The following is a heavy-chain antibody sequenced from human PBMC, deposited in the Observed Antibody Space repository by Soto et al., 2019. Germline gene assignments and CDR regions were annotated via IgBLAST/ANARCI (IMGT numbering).Heavy chain of an antibody. CDR2: IYYTGST. V-gene: IGHV4-30-4*01. CDR3: AAFSVVEATNVNWFDP. Sequence: SETLSLTCTVSSGSVSDGDYYWSWTRQPPGEGLEWIGYIYYTGSTYYNPALNSRVTISVDMSNNQFSLKLSSVAAADTAIYFCAAFSVVEATNVNWFDPWGRGTLVTVSS. J-gene: IGHJ5*02. D-gene: IGHD1-26*01. CDR1: SGSVSDGDYY.